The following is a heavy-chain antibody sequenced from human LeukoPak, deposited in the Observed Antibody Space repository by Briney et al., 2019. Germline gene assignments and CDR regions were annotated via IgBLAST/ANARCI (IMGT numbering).Heavy chain of an antibody. Sequence: SETLSLTCTVSGGSISSSSYYWGWIRQPPGKGLEWIGNIYYDGSTYYNPSLKSRVTISVDTSKNQFSLKLSSVTAADTAVYYRARARANYYGSVYYFDYWGQGTLVTVSS. J-gene: IGHJ4*02. V-gene: IGHV4-39*07. CDR3: ARARANYYGSVYYFDY. CDR1: GGSISSSSYY. D-gene: IGHD3-10*01. CDR2: IYYDGST.